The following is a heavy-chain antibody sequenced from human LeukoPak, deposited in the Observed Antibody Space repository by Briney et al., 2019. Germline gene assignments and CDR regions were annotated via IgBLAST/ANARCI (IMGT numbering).Heavy chain of an antibody. V-gene: IGHV4-34*01. CDR3: ASRWGYSTYYFDY. J-gene: IGHJ4*02. CDR1: GGSFGGYY. CDR2: INHSGST. D-gene: IGHD4-11*01. Sequence: SETLSLTCAVYGGSFGGYYWSWIRQPPGKGLEWIGEINHSGSTNYNPSLKSRVTISVDTSKNQFSLKLSSVTAADTAVYYCASRWGYSTYYFDYWGQGTLVTVSS.